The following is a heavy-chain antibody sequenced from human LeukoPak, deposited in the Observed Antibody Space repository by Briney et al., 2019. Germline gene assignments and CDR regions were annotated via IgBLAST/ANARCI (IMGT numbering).Heavy chain of an antibody. V-gene: IGHV1-69*05. CDR2: IIPIFGTA. CDR1: GGTFSSYA. CDR3: ARGRRIVVAGTGGYWYFDL. Sequence: SVKVSCKASGGTFSSYAISWVRQAPGQGLEWMGRIIPIFGTANYAQKFQGRVTITTDESTSTAYMELSSLRSEDTAVYYCARGRRIVVAGTGGYWYFDLWGRGTLVTVSS. J-gene: IGHJ2*01. D-gene: IGHD6-19*01.